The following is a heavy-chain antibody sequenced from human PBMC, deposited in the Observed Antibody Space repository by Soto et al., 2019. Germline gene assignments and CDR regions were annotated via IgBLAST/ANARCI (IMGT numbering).Heavy chain of an antibody. Sequence: TPSLNWAVSGGCISRSNWWSWVRQPTGKGLEWIGEIYHSGSTVYNPSFKSRVTISVDTSKNQFSLKLNSVTAADTAVYYCARDLWGYCGTDCYPLDVWGQGTTVTVSS. J-gene: IGHJ6*02. CDR1: GGCISRSNW. CDR3: ARDLWGYCGTDCYPLDV. CDR2: IYHSGST. V-gene: IGHV4-4*02. D-gene: IGHD2-21*02.